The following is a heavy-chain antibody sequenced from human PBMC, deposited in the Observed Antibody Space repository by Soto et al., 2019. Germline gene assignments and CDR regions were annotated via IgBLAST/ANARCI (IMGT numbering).Heavy chain of an antibody. Sequence: GGSLRLSCAASGFTFSSYAMSWVRQAPGKGLEWVSAISGSGGSTYYADSVKGRFTISRDNSKNTLYLQMNSLRAEDTAVYYCAKPLAFYGSGSYYNPLKYWGQGTLVTVSS. D-gene: IGHD3-10*01. CDR1: GFTFSSYA. CDR3: AKPLAFYGSGSYYNPLKY. J-gene: IGHJ4*02. CDR2: ISGSGGST. V-gene: IGHV3-23*01.